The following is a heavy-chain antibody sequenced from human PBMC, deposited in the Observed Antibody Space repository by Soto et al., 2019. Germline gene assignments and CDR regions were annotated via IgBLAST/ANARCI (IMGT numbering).Heavy chain of an antibody. Sequence: SVKVSCKASGYTFTSYYMHWVRQAPGQGLEWMGIINPSGGSTTYAQKFQGRVTMTRDTSTSTVYMELSSLRSEDTAVYYCARDSAPFLGLGELYPYCMDVWGQGTTLTV. V-gene: IGHV1-46*01. CDR1: GYTFTSYY. D-gene: IGHD3-10*01. CDR2: INPSGGST. CDR3: ARDSAPFLGLGELYPYCMDV. J-gene: IGHJ6*02.